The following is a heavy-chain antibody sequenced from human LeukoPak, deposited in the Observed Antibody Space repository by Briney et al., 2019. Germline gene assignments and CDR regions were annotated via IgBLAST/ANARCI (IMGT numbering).Heavy chain of an antibody. D-gene: IGHD6-13*01. CDR2: IYYSGST. J-gene: IGHJ4*02. V-gene: IGHV4-39*07. CDR3: ARGSGRKPWVWYSSSWQHIPHFDY. Sequence: PSETLSLTCTVSGGSISSSSYYWGWIRQPPGKGLEWIGSIYYSGSTYYNPSLKSRVTISVDTSKNQFSLKLSSVTAADTAVYYCARGSGRKPWVWYSSSWQHIPHFDYWGQGTLVTVSS. CDR1: GGSISSSSYY.